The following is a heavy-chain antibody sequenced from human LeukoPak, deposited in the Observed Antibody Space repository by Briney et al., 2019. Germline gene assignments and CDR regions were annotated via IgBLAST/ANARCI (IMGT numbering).Heavy chain of an antibody. J-gene: IGHJ4*02. D-gene: IGHD3-22*01. CDR3: ARSYSYDL. Sequence: GGSPRLSCTASGFTFITYEMSWVRQAPGKGLEWVSYISTSGDTIYYADSVKGRFTISRDNAKNSLYLQMNSLRAEDTAVYYCARSYSYDLWGQGTLGTVSS. CDR2: ISTSGDTI. V-gene: IGHV3-48*03. CDR1: GFTFITYE.